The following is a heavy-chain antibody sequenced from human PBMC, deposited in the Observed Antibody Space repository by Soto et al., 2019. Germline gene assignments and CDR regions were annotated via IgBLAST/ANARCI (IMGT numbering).Heavy chain of an antibody. Sequence: SETLSLTCTVSGGSISSYYWSWIRQPPGKGLEWIGYIYYSGSTNYNPSLKSRVTISVDTSKNQFSLKLSSVTAADTAVYYCESRHGIAVHFAYWGQGTLVTVSS. J-gene: IGHJ4*02. CDR2: IYYSGST. CDR1: GGSISSYY. CDR3: ESRHGIAVHFAY. D-gene: IGHD6-19*01. V-gene: IGHV4-59*01.